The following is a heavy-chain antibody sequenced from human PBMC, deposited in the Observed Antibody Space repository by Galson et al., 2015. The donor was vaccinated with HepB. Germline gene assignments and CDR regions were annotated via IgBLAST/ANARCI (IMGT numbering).Heavy chain of an antibody. CDR3: ARDYVPAATPYYFDY. CDR2: ISSSSSYI. D-gene: IGHD2-2*01. J-gene: IGHJ4*02. V-gene: IGHV3-21*01. CDR1: GFTFSSYS. Sequence: SLRLSCAASGFTFSSYSMNWVRQAPGKGLEWVSSISSSSSYIYYADSVKGRFTISRDNAKNSLYLQMNSLRAEDTAVYYCARDYVPAATPYYFDYWGQGTLVTVSS.